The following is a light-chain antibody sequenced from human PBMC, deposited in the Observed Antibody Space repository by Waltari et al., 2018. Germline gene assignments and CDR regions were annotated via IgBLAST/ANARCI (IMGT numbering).Light chain of an antibody. CDR2: SNN. V-gene: IGLV1-44*01. J-gene: IGLJ2*01. CDR1: SSNIGRNT. CDR3: AAWDDSLNGPV. Sequence: SVLTQPPSASGTPGQRVTISCSGRSSNIGRNTVNWYQQLPGTAPKLLIYSNNQRPSGVPDRFSGSKSGTSASLAISGLQSEDEADYYCAAWDDSLNGPVFGGGTKLTVL.